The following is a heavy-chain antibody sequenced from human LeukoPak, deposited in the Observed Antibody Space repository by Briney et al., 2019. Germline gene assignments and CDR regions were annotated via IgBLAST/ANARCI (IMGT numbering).Heavy chain of an antibody. V-gene: IGHV3-23*01. Sequence: GGSLRLSCAASGFTSSSSALSWVRQAPGKGLEWVSAISGGGGSTYYADSVKGRFTISRDNSKNTLYLQMNSLRAEDTALYYCAKDRWGGDAFDIWGQGTMVTVSS. CDR2: ISGGGGST. CDR1: GFTSSSSA. D-gene: IGHD7-27*01. CDR3: AKDRWGGDAFDI. J-gene: IGHJ3*02.